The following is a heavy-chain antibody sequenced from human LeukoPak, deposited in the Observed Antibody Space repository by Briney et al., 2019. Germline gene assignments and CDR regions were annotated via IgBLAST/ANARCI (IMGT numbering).Heavy chain of an antibody. J-gene: IGHJ3*02. CDR1: GFTFSSYG. CDR2: ISYDGSNK. D-gene: IGHD2-8*01. Sequence: GGSLRLSCAASGFTFSSYGMHWVRQAPGKGLEWVAVISYDGSNKYYADSVKGRFTISRDNTNDTLYLHMSSLGVEDTAMYYCARVLMAASYDAFDIWGQGTAVTVS. CDR3: ARVLMAASYDAFDI. V-gene: IGHV3-30*03.